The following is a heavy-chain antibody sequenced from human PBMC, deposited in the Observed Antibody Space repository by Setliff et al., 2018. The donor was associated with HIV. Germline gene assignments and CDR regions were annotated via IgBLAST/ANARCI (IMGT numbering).Heavy chain of an antibody. CDR3: ARSFSGRYFWSGYYTGPDPKGENAFDI. CDR2: IYSSGST. Sequence: PSETLSLTCTVSGGPISNSNYFWGWIRQPPGKGPEWIGRIYSSGSTYYQPSLQGRVSMSIDSSKNHFSLSLRYVTAADTAVYYCARSFSGRYFWSGYYTGPDPKGENAFDIWGQGTMVTVSS. V-gene: IGHV4-39*02. CDR1: GGPISNSNYF. J-gene: IGHJ3*02. D-gene: IGHD3-3*01.